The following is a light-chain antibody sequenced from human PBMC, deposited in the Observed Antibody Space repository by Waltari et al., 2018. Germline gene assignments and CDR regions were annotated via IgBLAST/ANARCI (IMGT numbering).Light chain of an antibody. J-gene: IGKJ3*01. Sequence: EVVMTQSPATLSVSPGDRATLSCRASHSIGSNLAWYQQKPGQTPRLLIYGASTRATGVPARFSGSGAGREFTLTISSLQSEDSVFYYCQQYNTWPRTFGPGTKVDIK. V-gene: IGKV3-15*01. CDR3: QQYNTWPRT. CDR1: HSIGSN. CDR2: GAS.